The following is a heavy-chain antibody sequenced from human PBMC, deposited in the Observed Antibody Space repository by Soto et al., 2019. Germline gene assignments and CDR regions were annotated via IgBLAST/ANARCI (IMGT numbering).Heavy chain of an antibody. CDR3: AREGTSIVGSTYDYYYGLDV. J-gene: IGHJ6*02. V-gene: IGHV1-69*01. CDR2: IIPLFPTP. Sequence: QVQLVQSGAEGKKPGSSVKVSCKASGGTFRSYGFTWVRQARGQGLEWMGGIIPLFPTPTYAPKFQDRLTITADDSTKTAYMELSSLRAEDTAVYYCAREGTSIVGSTYDYYYGLDVWGQGTTVIASS. D-gene: IGHD1-26*01. CDR1: GGTFRSYG.